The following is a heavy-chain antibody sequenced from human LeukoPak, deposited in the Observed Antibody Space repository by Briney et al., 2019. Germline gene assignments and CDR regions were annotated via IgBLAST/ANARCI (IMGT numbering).Heavy chain of an antibody. CDR1: GYTFTSYY. CDR2: IYPSGGST. CDR3: ARDLRGYSYYYGMDV. D-gene: IGHD5-12*01. Sequence: ASVKVSCKASGYTFTSYYMHWVRQAPGQGLEWMGIIYPSGGSTSYAQKFQGRVTMTRDTSTSTVYMELSSLRSEDTAVYYCARDLRGYSYYYGMDVWGQGTTVTVSS. J-gene: IGHJ6*02. V-gene: IGHV1-46*01.